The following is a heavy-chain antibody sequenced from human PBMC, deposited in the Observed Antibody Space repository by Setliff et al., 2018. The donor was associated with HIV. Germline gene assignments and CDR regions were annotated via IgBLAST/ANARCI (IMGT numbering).Heavy chain of an antibody. Sequence: ASVKVSCKASGYTFSSYGISWVRQAPGQGLEWVGWISAYNGDTKYAQKLQGRVTMTTDTSTTTAYMELRGLRSDDTAVYYCARDPRYTSVWFRNGGVDFWGQGTLVTVSS. J-gene: IGHJ4*02. D-gene: IGHD6-19*01. CDR2: ISAYNGDT. CDR1: GYTFSSYG. V-gene: IGHV1-18*01. CDR3: ARDPRYTSVWFRNGGVDF.